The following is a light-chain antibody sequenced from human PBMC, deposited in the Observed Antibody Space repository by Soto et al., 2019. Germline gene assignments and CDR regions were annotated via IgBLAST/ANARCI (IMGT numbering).Light chain of an antibody. Sequence: EIVLTQSPGTLSLSPGERATLSCRASRRVSSGYLAWYQQKAGQAPRLLIYDASSRATGIPDRFSGSGSGTDFTLTIVRLEPEDFAVYYCQQYGTSPRTFCQGTKVEIK. CDR2: DAS. V-gene: IGKV3-20*01. CDR3: QQYGTSPRT. J-gene: IGKJ1*01. CDR1: RRVSSGY.